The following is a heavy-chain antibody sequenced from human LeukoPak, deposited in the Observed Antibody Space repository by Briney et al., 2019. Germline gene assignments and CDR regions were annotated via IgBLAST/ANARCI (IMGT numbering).Heavy chain of an antibody. CDR2: ISPAGDAT. J-gene: IGHJ4*02. V-gene: IGHV3-23*01. CDR1: GFTFNTYA. D-gene: IGHD1-26*01. CDR3: ANKHSGSYPFDY. Sequence: PGGSLRLSCGASGFTFNTYAMSWVRQVPGKGLEWVSGISPAGDATDYADSVRGRFTISRDNSKNTLYLQMSSLRAEDTAIYYCANKHSGSYPFDYWGQGTLVTVSS.